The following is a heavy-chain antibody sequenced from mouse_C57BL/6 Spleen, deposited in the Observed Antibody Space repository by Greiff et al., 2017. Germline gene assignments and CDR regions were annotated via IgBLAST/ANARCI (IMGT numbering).Heavy chain of an antibody. CDR3: VLYAMDY. J-gene: IGHJ4*01. V-gene: IGHV1-69*01. Sequence: VQGVESGAELVRPGASVKLSCKASGYTFTSYWMHWVKQRPGQGLEWIGEIDPSDSYTNYNQKFKGKSTLTVDKSSSTAYMQLSSLTSEDSAVYYCVLYAMDYWGQGTSVTVSS. CDR2: IDPSDSYT. CDR1: GYTFTSYW.